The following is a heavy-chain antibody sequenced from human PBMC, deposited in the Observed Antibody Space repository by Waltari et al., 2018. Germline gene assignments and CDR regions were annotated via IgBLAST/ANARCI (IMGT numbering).Heavy chain of an antibody. CDR3: ARGRQQLIP. J-gene: IGHJ5*02. V-gene: IGHV3-11*01. CDR2: ISSLATTL. Sequence: QKQLVESGGGLVKPGGSLTLSCAASGFTFRDYYMTRVLQAPGKGLEGIGSISSLATTLDYAAPLKGRLTIPRENANSSVYLRIVSRRPDDTAVYHCARGRQQLIPWGQGTLVTVSS. D-gene: IGHD6-13*01. CDR1: GFTFRDYY.